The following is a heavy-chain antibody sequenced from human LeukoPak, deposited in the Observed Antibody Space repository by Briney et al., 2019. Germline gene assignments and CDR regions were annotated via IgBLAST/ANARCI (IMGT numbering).Heavy chain of an antibody. J-gene: IGHJ4*02. V-gene: IGHV1-8*01. D-gene: IGHD5-18*01. CDR3: ASISGPDSYSYGYRINDY. CDR2: MNPYSGNT. Sequence: ASVKVSCKASGYTFTSYDVNWVRQATGQGLEWMGGMNPYSGNTGYAQKFQGRVTITADKSTSTAYMELSSLRSEDTAVYYCASISGPDSYSYGYRINDYWGQGTLVPVSS. CDR1: GYTFTSYD.